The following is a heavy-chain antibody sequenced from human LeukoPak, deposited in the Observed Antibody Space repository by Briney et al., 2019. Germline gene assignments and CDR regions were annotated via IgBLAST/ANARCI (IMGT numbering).Heavy chain of an antibody. Sequence: PGGSLRLSCAASGFIFSNYGMSWVRQAPGKGLEWVSAISGSGDLTYYADSVKGRFTISRDNSKNTLYLQMNSLRAEDTAVYYCAKNGVPVRIWGQGTPVTVSS. CDR1: GFIFSNYG. J-gene: IGHJ4*02. CDR3: AKNGVPVRI. CDR2: ISGSGDLT. V-gene: IGHV3-23*01. D-gene: IGHD4-17*01.